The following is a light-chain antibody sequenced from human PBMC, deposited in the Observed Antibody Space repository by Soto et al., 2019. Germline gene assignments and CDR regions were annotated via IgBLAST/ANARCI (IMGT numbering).Light chain of an antibody. CDR2: GNS. CDR1: SYNIGAGYD. V-gene: IGLV1-40*01. J-gene: IGLJ1*01. CDR3: QSYDSSLSGYV. Sequence: QSVLTQPPSVSGAPGQRVTISCTWSSYNIGAGYDVHWYQQLPGTAPKLLIYGNSNRPSGVPDRFSGSKSGTSASLAITGLQAEDEADYYGQSYDSSLSGYVFGTGTKLTVL.